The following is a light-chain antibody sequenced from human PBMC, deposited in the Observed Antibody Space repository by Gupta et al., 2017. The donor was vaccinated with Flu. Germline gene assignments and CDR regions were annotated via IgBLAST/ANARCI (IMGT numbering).Light chain of an antibody. V-gene: IGLV1-44*01. CDR1: SSNIGSNV. Sequence: VTISCSGSSSNIGSNVVSWYQHLPGTAPKLLIYSNNQRPSGVPDRFSGSKSGTSASLAISGLQSEDEADYYWAAWDDSLNGLWVFGGGTKLTVL. CDR3: AAWDDSLNGLWV. CDR2: SNN. J-gene: IGLJ3*02.